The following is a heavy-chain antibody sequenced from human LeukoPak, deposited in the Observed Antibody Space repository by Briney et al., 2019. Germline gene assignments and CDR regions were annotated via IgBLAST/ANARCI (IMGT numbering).Heavy chain of an antibody. CDR2: IIPIFGTA. V-gene: IGHV1-69*05. D-gene: IGHD4-17*01. CDR3: ARDHDYGDYYYYYYMDV. CDR1: GGTFSSYA. Sequence: SVKVSCKASGGTFSSYAISWVRQAPGQGLEWMGRIIPIFGTANYAQKFQGRVTITTDDSTSTAYMELSSLRSEDTAVYYCARDHDYGDYYYYYYMDVWGRGTTVTVSS. J-gene: IGHJ6*03.